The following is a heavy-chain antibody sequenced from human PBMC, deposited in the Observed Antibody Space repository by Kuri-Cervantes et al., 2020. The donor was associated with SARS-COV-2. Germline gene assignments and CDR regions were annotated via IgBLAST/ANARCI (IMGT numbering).Heavy chain of an antibody. J-gene: IGHJ4*02. Sequence: GGSLRLSCAASGFTFDDYAMHWVRQAPGKGLEWVSGISWNSGSIGYADSVKGRFTISRDNAKSSLYLQMSSLRAEDTAVYYCARDLRLGKSLDYWGQGTLVTVSS. D-gene: IGHD7-27*01. CDR2: ISWNSGSI. CDR3: ARDLRLGKSLDY. V-gene: IGHV3-9*01. CDR1: GFTFDDYA.